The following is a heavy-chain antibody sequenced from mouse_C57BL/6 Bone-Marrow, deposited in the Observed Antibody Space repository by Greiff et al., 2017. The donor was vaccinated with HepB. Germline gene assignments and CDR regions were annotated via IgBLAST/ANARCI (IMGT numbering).Heavy chain of an antibody. CDR1: GYTFTSYW. V-gene: IGHV1-55*01. J-gene: IGHJ3*01. CDR3: ARKGAYSIAWFAY. Sequence: QVQLQQPGAELVKPGASVKMSCKASGYTFTSYWITWVKQRPGQGLEWIGDIYPGSGSTNYNEKFKSKATLTVDTSSSTAYMQLSSLTSEDSAVYNCARKGAYSIAWFAYRGQGTLVTVSA. CDR2: IYPGSGST. D-gene: IGHD2-12*01.